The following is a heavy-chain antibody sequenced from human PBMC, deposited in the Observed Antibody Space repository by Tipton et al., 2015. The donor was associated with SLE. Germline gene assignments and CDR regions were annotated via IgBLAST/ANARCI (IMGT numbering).Heavy chain of an antibody. Sequence: LRLSCAVYGGSFSGYYWSWIRQPPGKGLEWIGEINHSGSTNYNPSLKSRVTISVDTSKNQFSLKLSSVTAADTAVYYCARCLTRHDFWSGSTSLPWYFDLWGRGTLVTVSS. V-gene: IGHV4-34*01. J-gene: IGHJ2*01. D-gene: IGHD3-3*01. CDR3: ARCLTRHDFWSGSTSLPWYFDL. CDR2: INHSGST. CDR1: GGSFSGYY.